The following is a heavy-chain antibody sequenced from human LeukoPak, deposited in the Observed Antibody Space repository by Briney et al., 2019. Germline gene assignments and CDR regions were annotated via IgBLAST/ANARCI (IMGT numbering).Heavy chain of an antibody. J-gene: IGHJ6*03. Sequence: SETLSLTCTVSGYSISSGYYWGWIRQPPGKGLEWIGSIYHSGSTYYNPSLKSRVTISVDTSKNQFSLKLSSVTAADTAVYYCARGGGRGYSYGRHYYYYYMDVWGKGTTVTVSS. V-gene: IGHV4-38-2*02. CDR2: IYHSGST. CDR1: GYSISSGYY. D-gene: IGHD5-18*01. CDR3: ARGGGRGYSYGRHYYYYYMDV.